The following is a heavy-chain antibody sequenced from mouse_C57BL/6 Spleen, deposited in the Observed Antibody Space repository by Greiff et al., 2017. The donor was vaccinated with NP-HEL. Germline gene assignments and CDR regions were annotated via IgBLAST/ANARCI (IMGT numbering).Heavy chain of an antibody. CDR3: ARTGDYDVPFAY. V-gene: IGHV1-64*01. J-gene: IGHJ3*01. Sequence: VQLQQPGAELVKPGASVKLSCKASGYTFTSYWMHWVKQRPGQGLEWIGMIHPNSGSTNYNEKFKSKATLTVDKSSSTAYMQLSSLTSEDSAVYYCARTGDYDVPFAYWGQGTLVTVSA. CDR1: GYTFTSYW. D-gene: IGHD2-4*01. CDR2: IHPNSGST.